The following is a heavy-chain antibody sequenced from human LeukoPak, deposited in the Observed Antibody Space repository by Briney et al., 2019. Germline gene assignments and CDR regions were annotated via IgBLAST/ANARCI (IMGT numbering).Heavy chain of an antibody. D-gene: IGHD3-22*01. V-gene: IGHV3-23*01. CDR1: GFTFSSYG. CDR2: ISGSGGST. Sequence: GGTLRLSCAASGFTFSSYGMSWVRQAPGKGLEWVSTISGSGGSTYYADSVKGRFTISRDNSKNTLYLQMNSLRAEDTAVYYCAKEGYYDSSGELSWGQGTMVTVSS. J-gene: IGHJ3*01. CDR3: AKEGYYDSSGELS.